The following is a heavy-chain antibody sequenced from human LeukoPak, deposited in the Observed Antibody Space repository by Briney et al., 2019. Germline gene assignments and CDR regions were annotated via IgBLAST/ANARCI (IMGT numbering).Heavy chain of an antibody. CDR2: ISAYNGNT. V-gene: IGHV1-2*02. D-gene: IGHD5-18*01. CDR3: ARDFRAAMVSDWFDP. CDR1: GYTFTGYY. Sequence: ASVKVSCKASGYTFTGYYIHWVRRAPGQGLEWMGWISAYNGNTNYAQKFQGRVTMTRDTSISTAYMELSRLRSDDTAVCYCARDFRAAMVSDWFDPWGQGTLVTVSS. J-gene: IGHJ5*02.